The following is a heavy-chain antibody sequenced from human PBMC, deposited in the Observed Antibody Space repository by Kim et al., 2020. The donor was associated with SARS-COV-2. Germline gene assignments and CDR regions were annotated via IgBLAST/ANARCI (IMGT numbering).Heavy chain of an antibody. D-gene: IGHD5-18*01. Sequence: ASVKVSCKASGYTFTGYYMHWVRQAPGQGLEWMGWINPNSGGTNYAQKFQGRVTMTRDTSISTAYMELSRLRSDDTAVYYCARDPEIQLWLSMDVWGQGTTVTVSS. J-gene: IGHJ6*02. CDR3: ARDPEIQLWLSMDV. V-gene: IGHV1-2*02. CDR1: GYTFTGYY. CDR2: INPNSGGT.